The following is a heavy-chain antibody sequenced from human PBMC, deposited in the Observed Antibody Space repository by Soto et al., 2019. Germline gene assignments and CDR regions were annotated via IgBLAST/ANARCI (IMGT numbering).Heavy chain of an antibody. D-gene: IGHD6-19*01. V-gene: IGHV1-18*01. CDR2: ISAYNGNT. Sequence: ASVKVSCKASGYTFTSYGISWVRQAPGQGLEWMGWISAYNGNTNYAQKLQGRVTMTTDTSTSTAYMELRSLRSDDTAVYYCAGQNGYSSGWYWFDPWGQGTLVTSPQ. CDR1: GYTFTSYG. J-gene: IGHJ5*02. CDR3: AGQNGYSSGWYWFDP.